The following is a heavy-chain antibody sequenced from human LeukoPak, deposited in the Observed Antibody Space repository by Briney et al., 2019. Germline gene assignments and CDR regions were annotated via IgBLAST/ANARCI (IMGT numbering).Heavy chain of an antibody. D-gene: IGHD1-7*01. CDR1: GFTFSSYV. V-gene: IGHV3-30*18. CDR3: AKDSITGTVRYFDY. Sequence: GGSLRLSCAASGFTFSSYVMHSVRQAPGKGLEWVAVISYDGSNKYYADSVKGRFTISRDNSKNTLYLQMNSLRAEDTAVCYCAKDSITGTVRYFDYWGQGTLVTVSS. CDR2: ISYDGSNK. J-gene: IGHJ4*02.